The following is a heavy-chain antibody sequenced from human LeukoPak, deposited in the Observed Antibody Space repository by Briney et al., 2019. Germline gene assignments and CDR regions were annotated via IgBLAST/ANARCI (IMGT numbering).Heavy chain of an antibody. J-gene: IGHJ4*02. CDR3: ARGAQYYYDSSGYSDY. Sequence: GASVKASCKASGYTFTGYYMHWVRQAPGQGLEWMGWINPNSGGTNYAQKFQGRVTMTRDTSISTAYMELSRLRSDDTAVYYCARGAQYYYDSSGYSDYWGQGTLVTVSS. CDR1: GYTFTGYY. V-gene: IGHV1-2*02. CDR2: INPNSGGT. D-gene: IGHD3-22*01.